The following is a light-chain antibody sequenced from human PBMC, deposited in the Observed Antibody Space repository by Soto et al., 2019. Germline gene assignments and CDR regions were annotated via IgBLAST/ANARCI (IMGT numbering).Light chain of an antibody. CDR3: QQYNKWWT. CDR1: QRISTN. Sequence: EIVMKQSPATLSVSPGERATLSCRASQRISTNLAWYQQKPGQAPRLLIYGTSTRATGIPDRFSGSGSGTEFTLTISSLQSEDFAVYYCQQYNKWWTFGQGAKVEIK. V-gene: IGKV3-15*01. CDR2: GTS. J-gene: IGKJ1*01.